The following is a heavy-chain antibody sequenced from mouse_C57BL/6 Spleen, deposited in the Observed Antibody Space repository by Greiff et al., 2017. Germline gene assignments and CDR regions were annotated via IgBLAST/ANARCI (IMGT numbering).Heavy chain of an antibody. J-gene: IGHJ2*01. Sequence: VQLKESGPELVKPGDSVKISCKASGYSFTGYFMNWVMQSHGKSLEWIGRINPYNGDTFYNQKFKGKATLTVDKSSSTAHMELRSLTSEDSAVYYCARTPGYGSSYFDYWGQGTTLTVSS. CDR3: ARTPGYGSSYFDY. V-gene: IGHV1-20*01. CDR1: GYSFTGYF. CDR2: INPYNGDT. D-gene: IGHD1-1*01.